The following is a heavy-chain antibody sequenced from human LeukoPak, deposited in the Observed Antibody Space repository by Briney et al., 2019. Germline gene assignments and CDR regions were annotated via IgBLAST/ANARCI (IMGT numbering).Heavy chain of an antibody. Sequence: SETLSLTCTVSGGSFSSYYWSWMRQSPGKALEWIGYIHYSGSTNYNPSLKSRVTISLDTSKNQFSLQLSSVTAADTAVYYCASTEWNYARWGQGTLVTVSS. CDR2: IHYSGST. CDR3: ASTEWNYAR. V-gene: IGHV4-59*08. D-gene: IGHD1-7*01. J-gene: IGHJ4*02. CDR1: GGSFSSYY.